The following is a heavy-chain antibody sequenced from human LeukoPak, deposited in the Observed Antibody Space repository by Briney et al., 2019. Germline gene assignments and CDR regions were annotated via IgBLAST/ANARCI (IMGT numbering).Heavy chain of an antibody. V-gene: IGHV3-30*02. Sequence: GGSLRLSCAASGFTFSSYGMHWVRQAPGKGLEWVAFIRYDGSNKYYADSVKGRFTISRDNSKNTLYLQMNSLRAEDTAVYYCAKENLLYYYDSSGSPDHWGQGTLVTVSS. CDR1: GFTFSSYG. D-gene: IGHD3-22*01. J-gene: IGHJ4*02. CDR2: IRYDGSNK. CDR3: AKENLLYYYDSSGSPDH.